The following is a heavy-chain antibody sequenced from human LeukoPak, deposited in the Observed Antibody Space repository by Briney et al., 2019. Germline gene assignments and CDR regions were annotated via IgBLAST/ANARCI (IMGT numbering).Heavy chain of an antibody. CDR3: ARGRGWYFDL. V-gene: IGHV3-74*01. CDR2: INSDGRII. CDR1: GFTFSNYW. J-gene: IGHJ2*01. D-gene: IGHD3-10*01. Sequence: GRSLRPSCAASGFTFSNYWMHWVRQVPGKGLVWVSHINSDGRIINYADSVKGRFTISRDNAKNTLYLQMNSLRVEDTAVYYCARGRGWYFDLWGRGTLVTVSS.